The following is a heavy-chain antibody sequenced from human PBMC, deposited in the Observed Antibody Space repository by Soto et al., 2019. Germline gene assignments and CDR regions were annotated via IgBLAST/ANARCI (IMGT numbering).Heavy chain of an antibody. CDR3: ARELLTMVRFYRTTNHTFYY. J-gene: IGHJ4*02. D-gene: IGHD3-10*01. CDR1: GYTFTSYG. Sequence: QVQLVQSGAEVKKPGASVKVSCKDSGYTFTSYGISWVRQAPGHGLEWMGWISAYNGNTNYAQKPQGRVTMTTDTSTSTAYMELRSLRSDDTAVYYCARELLTMVRFYRTTNHTFYYWGQGTLVTVSS. V-gene: IGHV1-18*01. CDR2: ISAYNGNT.